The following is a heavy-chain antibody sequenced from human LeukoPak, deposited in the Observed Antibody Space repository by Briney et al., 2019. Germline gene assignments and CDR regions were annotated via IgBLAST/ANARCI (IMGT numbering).Heavy chain of an antibody. D-gene: IGHD5-18*01. V-gene: IGHV3-74*01. CDR1: GFTFSNYW. CDR3: ARDSSYGYDY. J-gene: IGHJ4*02. Sequence: PGGSLRLSCAASGFTFSNYWMHWVRHAPGKGLVWVSRIKSDGTYTTYADSVKGRFTISRDNAKNALYLQMNSLRAEDTAVYYCARDSSYGYDYWGQGTLVTVSS. CDR2: IKSDGTYT.